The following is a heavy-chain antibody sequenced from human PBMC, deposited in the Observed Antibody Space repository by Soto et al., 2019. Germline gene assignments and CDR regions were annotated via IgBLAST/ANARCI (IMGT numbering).Heavy chain of an antibody. CDR1: GLTFSSYA. J-gene: IGHJ3*02. D-gene: IGHD2-8*01. V-gene: IGHV3-23*01. Sequence: EVQLLESGGGLVQPGGSLRLSCAASGLTFSSYAMSCVRQAPGKWLEWVSGIRGSGGSTYSADSVKGRFTISRANAKNTLYLQMNSMRAEDTAVYYGAKERAPTVYYALNIWGQGTMVTVSS. CDR3: AKERAPTVYYALNI. CDR2: IRGSGGST.